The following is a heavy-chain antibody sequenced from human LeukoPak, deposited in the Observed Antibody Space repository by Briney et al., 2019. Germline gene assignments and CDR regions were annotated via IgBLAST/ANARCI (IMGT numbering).Heavy chain of an antibody. J-gene: IGHJ4*02. CDR2: IKQDGSEK. V-gene: IGHV3-7*02. CDR1: GFTFSSYA. D-gene: IGHD3-10*01. CDR3: AAGSSVDY. Sequence: PGGSLRLSCAASGFTFSSYAMSWVRQAPGKGLEWVANIKQDGSEKYYVDSVKGRFTISRDNAKNSLYLQMNSLRGEDTAVYYCAAGSSVDYWGPGTLVTVSS.